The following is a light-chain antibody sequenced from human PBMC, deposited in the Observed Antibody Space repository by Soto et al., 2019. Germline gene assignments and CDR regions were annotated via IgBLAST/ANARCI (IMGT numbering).Light chain of an antibody. J-gene: IGLJ3*02. V-gene: IGLV4-69*01. CDR3: QTWGTGIRV. Sequence: QPVLTQSPSASASLVASVKLTCTLSSGHSIYAIACHQQQPEKGPRYLMKLNSDGSHTKGDGIPDRFSGASSGAERYLTISSLQSGDEGDYYCQTWGTGIRVFGGGTKLTVL. CDR2: LNSDGSH. CDR1: SGHSIYA.